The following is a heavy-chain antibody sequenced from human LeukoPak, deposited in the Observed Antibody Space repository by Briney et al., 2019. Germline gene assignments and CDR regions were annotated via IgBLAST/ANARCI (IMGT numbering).Heavy chain of an antibody. CDR3: ARVPCSGGSCYSGEFLDNWFDP. V-gene: IGHV1-69*05. Sequence: SVKVSCKASGGTFSSYAISWVRQAPGQGLEWIGRIIPIFGTANYAQKFQGRVTITTDESTSTAYMELSSLRSEDTAVYYCARVPCSGGSCYSGEFLDNWFDPWGQGTLVTVSS. J-gene: IGHJ5*02. CDR1: GGTFSSYA. D-gene: IGHD2-15*01. CDR2: IIPIFGTA.